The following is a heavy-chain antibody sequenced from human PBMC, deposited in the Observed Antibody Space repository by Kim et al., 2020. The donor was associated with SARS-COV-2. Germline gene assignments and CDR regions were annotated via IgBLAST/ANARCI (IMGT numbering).Heavy chain of an antibody. CDR1: GYIFINHY. D-gene: IGHD3-16*02. CDR3: ARRALDGMDV. J-gene: IGHJ6*02. Sequence: ASVKVSCKASGYIFINHYMHWVRQAPGQGLEWMGMINRSGGSTSYAQKFQGRVTMTRDTSTSTVYMDLSSLRSEDTAVYYCARRALDGMDVWGQGTTVTVSS. CDR2: INRSGGST. V-gene: IGHV1-46*01.